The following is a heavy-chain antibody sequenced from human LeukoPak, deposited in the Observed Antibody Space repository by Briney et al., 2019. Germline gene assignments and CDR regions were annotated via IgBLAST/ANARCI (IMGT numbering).Heavy chain of an antibody. V-gene: IGHV3-23*01. CDR2: ISGSGGST. CDR3: AKVFGDHNLDY. J-gene: IGHJ4*02. Sequence: PGGSLRLSCEAAGFILSSYAMSWVRQAPGKGLEWVSAISGSGGSTYYADSVKGRFTISRDNSKNTLYLQMNSLRAEDTAVYYCAKVFGDHNLDYWGQGTLVTVSS. CDR1: GFILSSYA. D-gene: IGHD3-10*02.